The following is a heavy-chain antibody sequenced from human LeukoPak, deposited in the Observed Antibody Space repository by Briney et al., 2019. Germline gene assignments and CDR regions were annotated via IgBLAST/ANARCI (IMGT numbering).Heavy chain of an antibody. CDR3: AKGLLITILGSLDY. D-gene: IGHD3-3*01. V-gene: IGHV3-23*01. CDR1: GFTFSNYA. Sequence: GGSLRLSCAASGFTFSNYAMSWVRQAPGKGLEWVSAISGIDGGTYYADSVRGRFTISRDNSKNSLYLQINSLRAEDTAVYYCAKGLLITILGSLDYWGQGTLVTVSS. J-gene: IGHJ4*02. CDR2: ISGIDGGT.